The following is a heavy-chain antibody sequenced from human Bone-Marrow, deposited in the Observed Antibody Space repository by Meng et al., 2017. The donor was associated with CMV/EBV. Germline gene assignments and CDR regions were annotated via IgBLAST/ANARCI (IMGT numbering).Heavy chain of an antibody. CDR2: IYYSGST. CDR1: GGSISSYY. J-gene: IGHJ6*02. D-gene: IGHD2-15*01. CDR3: ARGSGEIAYYYYYGMDV. Sequence: GSLRLSCTVSGGSISSYYWSWIRQPPGKGLEWIGYIYYSGSTNYNPSLKSRVTISVDTSKNQFSLKLSSVTAADTAVYYCARGSGEIAYYYYYGMDVWGQGTTVTVSS. V-gene: IGHV4-59*12.